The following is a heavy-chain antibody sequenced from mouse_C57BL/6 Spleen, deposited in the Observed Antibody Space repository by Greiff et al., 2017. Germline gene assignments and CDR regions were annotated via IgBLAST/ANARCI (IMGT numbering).Heavy chain of an antibody. CDR1: GYTFTSYW. CDR2: INPSNGGT. CDR3: ARERGVVEPLYYFDY. V-gene: IGHV1-53*01. J-gene: IGHJ2*01. D-gene: IGHD1-1*01. Sequence: QVHVKQPGTELVKPGASVKLSCKASGYTFTSYWMHWVKQRPGQGLEWIGNINPSNGGTNYNEKFKSKATLTVDKSSSTAYMQLSSLTSEDSAVYYCARERGVVEPLYYFDYWGQGTTLTVSS.